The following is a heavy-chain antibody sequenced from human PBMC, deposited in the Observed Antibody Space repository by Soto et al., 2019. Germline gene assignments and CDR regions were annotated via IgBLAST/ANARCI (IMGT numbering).Heavy chain of an antibody. CDR2: IIPILGIA. J-gene: IGHJ6*02. D-gene: IGHD3-10*01. CDR1: GGTFSSYT. V-gene: IGHV1-69*08. CDR3: ARENHRDYYGSGSYSYYYGMDV. Sequence: QVQLVQSGAEVKKPGSSVKVSCKASGGTFSSYTISWVRQAPGQGLEWMGRIIPILGIANYAQKFQGRVTISSDKSPLTAYMDLSSLRSEDTAVYYCARENHRDYYGSGSYSYYYGMDVWGQGTTVTVAS.